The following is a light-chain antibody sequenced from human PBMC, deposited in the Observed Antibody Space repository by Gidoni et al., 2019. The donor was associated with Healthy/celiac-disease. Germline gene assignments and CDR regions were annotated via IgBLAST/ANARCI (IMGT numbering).Light chain of an antibody. CDR2: DAS. CDR1: QSVSSY. Sequence: EIVLTQSPATLSLSPGERATLSCRASQSVSSYLAWHQQKPGQAPRLRIYDASNRATGIPARFSGSGSGTDFTLTISSLEPEDFAVYYCQQRSNWPPLTFGGGTKVEIK. V-gene: IGKV3-11*01. CDR3: QQRSNWPPLT. J-gene: IGKJ4*01.